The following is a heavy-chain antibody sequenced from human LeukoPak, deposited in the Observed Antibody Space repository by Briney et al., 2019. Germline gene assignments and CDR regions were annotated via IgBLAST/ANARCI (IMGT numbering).Heavy chain of an antibody. V-gene: IGHV1-18*01. D-gene: IGHD2-21*02. J-gene: IGHJ6*02. CDR2: ISAYNGNT. CDR1: GYTFTSYG. Sequence: ASVKVSCKASGYTFTSYGISWVRQAPGQGLEWMGWISAYNGNTNYAQKLQGRVTMTTDTSTSTAYMELRSLRSDDTAVYYCARAGDCGGDCNYYYYYGMDVWGQGTTVTVSS. CDR3: ARAGDCGGDCNYYYYYGMDV.